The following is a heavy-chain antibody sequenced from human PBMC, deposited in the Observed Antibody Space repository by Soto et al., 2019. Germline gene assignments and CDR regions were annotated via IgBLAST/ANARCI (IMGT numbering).Heavy chain of an antibody. CDR3: ARSKYSISSFDY. CDR1: GFSLSTDDVG. V-gene: IGHV2-5*02. CDR2: IYWDDDK. Sequence: SGPTLVNPTQTLTLTCTFSGFSLSTDDVGVGWIRQPPGKALDWLAVIYWDDDKRYSPSLKSRLTITKDTSKNQVLLTMTNMDPVDTATYFCARSKYSISSFDYWGQGALITVSS. J-gene: IGHJ4*02. D-gene: IGHD6-6*01.